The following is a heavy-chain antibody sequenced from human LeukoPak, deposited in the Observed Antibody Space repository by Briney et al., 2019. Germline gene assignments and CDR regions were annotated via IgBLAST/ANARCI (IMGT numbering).Heavy chain of an antibody. CDR1: GYNFANYW. D-gene: IGHD2-15*01. Sequence: PGESLKISCKGSGYNFANYWIAWVRQMPGKGLEWMGIIYPGDSDTRYSPSFQGQVTISADKSITTAYLQWDSLKASDTAKYYCASPIEGFCSGGSCYSLDSWGQGTLVTVSS. CDR2: IYPGDSDT. V-gene: IGHV5-51*01. CDR3: ASPIEGFCSGGSCYSLDS. J-gene: IGHJ4*02.